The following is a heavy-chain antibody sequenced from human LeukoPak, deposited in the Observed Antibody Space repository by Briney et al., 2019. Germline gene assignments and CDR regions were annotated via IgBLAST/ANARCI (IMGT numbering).Heavy chain of an antibody. V-gene: IGHV1-69*06. CDR1: GGTFSSYA. CDR3: ARDRVQLWFDNYYYMDV. Sequence: GASVKVSCKPSGGTFSSYAISWVRQAPGQGLEWMGRIIPIFGTANYAQKFQGRVTITADKSTSTAYMELSSLRSEDTAVYYCARDRVQLWFDNYYYMDVWGKGTTVTVSS. CDR2: IIPIFGTA. J-gene: IGHJ6*03. D-gene: IGHD5-18*01.